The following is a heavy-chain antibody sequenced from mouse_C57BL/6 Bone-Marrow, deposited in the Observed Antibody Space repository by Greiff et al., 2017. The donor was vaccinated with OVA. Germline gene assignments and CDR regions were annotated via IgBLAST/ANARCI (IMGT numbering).Heavy chain of an antibody. CDR1: GISITTGNYR. D-gene: IGHD1-1*01. CDR2: IYYSGTI. V-gene: IGHV3-5*01. Sequence: EVKLQESGPGLVKPSQTVFLTCTVTGISITTGNYRWSWIRQFPGNKLEWIGYIYYSGTITYNPSLTSRTTITRDTPKNQFFLEMNSLTAEDTATYYCARDRPLRDWYFDVWGSGTTVTVSS. CDR3: ARDRPLRDWYFDV. J-gene: IGHJ1*01.